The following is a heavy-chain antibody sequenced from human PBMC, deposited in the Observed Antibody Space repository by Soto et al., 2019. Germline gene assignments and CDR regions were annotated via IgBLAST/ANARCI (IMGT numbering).Heavy chain of an antibody. J-gene: IGHJ6*04. CDR2: EYYDVST. CDR3: ATPFLTRSSWRNTLGEDSQCGTEV. V-gene: IGHV4-39*01. Sequence: SETVSLTCKVSGGSISSTSSYWSWVREAAGKGLEWIGSEYYDVSTYYNPSLKSRTSISIDSYKNEFSLRLRSVTAADTAIYYCATPFLTRSSWRNTLGEDSQCGTEVWGKGSTVT. D-gene: IGHD3-16*01. CDR1: GGSISSTSSY.